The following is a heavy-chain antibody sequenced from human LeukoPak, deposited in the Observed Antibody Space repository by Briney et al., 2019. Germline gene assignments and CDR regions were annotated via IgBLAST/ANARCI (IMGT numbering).Heavy chain of an antibody. CDR3: ARISYSSGWYFDY. Sequence: GGSLRLSCAASGFSFSTSWMTWVRQAPGKGLEWGANIKKDGSEKYYVDSVKGRFTISRDNAKSSVYLQMNSLRAEDTAVYYCARISYSSGWYFDYWGQGSLVTVSS. J-gene: IGHJ4*02. D-gene: IGHD6-19*01. CDR1: GFSFSTSW. V-gene: IGHV3-7*01. CDR2: IKKDGSEK.